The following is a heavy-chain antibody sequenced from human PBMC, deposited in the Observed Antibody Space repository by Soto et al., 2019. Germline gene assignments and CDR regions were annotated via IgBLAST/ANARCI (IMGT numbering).Heavy chain of an antibody. CDR3: ARDRGNIVVVVAATAYGMDV. Sequence: QVQLLESGGGVVQPGRSLRLSCAASGFTFSSYGMHWVRQAPGKGLEWVAVIWYDGSNKYYADSVKGRFTISRDNSKNTLYLQMNSLRAEDTAVYYCARDRGNIVVVVAATAYGMDVWGQGTTVTVSS. CDR2: IWYDGSNK. J-gene: IGHJ6*02. D-gene: IGHD2-15*01. V-gene: IGHV3-33*01. CDR1: GFTFSSYG.